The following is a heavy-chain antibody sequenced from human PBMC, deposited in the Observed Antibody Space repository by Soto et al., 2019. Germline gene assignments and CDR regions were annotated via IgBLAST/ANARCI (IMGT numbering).Heavy chain of an antibody. CDR3: ARFSPPRKSYDSNPGWFDP. J-gene: IGHJ5*02. D-gene: IGHD3-22*01. CDR2: VSSTGST. V-gene: IGHV4-59*01. CDR1: GGSLNSYY. Sequence: PSETLTLTCTVSGGSLNSYYWTWIRQSPGTGLEWIGYVSSTGSTNYNPSLKSRLTMSLDTSTNEVSLSLTSVTAADAAVYFCARFSPPRKSYDSNPGWFDPWGHGIMVTVS.